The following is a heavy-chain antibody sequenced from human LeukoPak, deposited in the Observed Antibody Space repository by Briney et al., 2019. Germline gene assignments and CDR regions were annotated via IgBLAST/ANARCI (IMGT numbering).Heavy chain of an antibody. CDR3: ASRYYDILTGYYYYGMDV. CDR1: GGSVSSGSYY. Sequence: SETLSLTCTVSGGSVSSGSYYWSWIRQPPGKGLEWIGYIYYSGSTNYNPSLKSRVTISVDRSKNQFSLKLSSVTAADTAVYYCASRYYDILTGYYYYGMDVWGQGTTVTVSS. J-gene: IGHJ6*02. D-gene: IGHD3-9*01. CDR2: IYYSGST. V-gene: IGHV4-61*01.